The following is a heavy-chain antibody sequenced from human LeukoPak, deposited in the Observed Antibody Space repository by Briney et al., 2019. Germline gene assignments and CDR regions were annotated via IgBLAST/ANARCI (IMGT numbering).Heavy chain of an antibody. CDR2: ISGSGGST. J-gene: IGHJ4*02. Sequence: GGSLRLSCAASGFTFSSYAMSWVRQAPGKGLEWVSAISGSGGSTYYADSVRGRFTISRDNAKTSLYLQMNSLRVEDTAVYYCARDVQVQDYWGQGTPVTVSS. D-gene: IGHD3-10*01. CDR1: GFTFSSYA. CDR3: ARDVQVQDY. V-gene: IGHV3-23*01.